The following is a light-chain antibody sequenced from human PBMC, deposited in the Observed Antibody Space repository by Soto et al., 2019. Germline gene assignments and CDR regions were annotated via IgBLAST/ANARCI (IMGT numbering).Light chain of an antibody. CDR3: SSYAGNYNFFHV. CDR2: EVN. Sequence: HSALTQPPSASGFPGQSVSISCTGTSSDVGGYNYVSWYQQHPGKAPKLMIYEVNKRPSGVPDRFSGSKSGNTASLTVSGLQAEDEADYYCSSYAGNYNFFHVFGTGTKVTVL. CDR1: SSDVGGYNY. J-gene: IGLJ1*01. V-gene: IGLV2-8*01.